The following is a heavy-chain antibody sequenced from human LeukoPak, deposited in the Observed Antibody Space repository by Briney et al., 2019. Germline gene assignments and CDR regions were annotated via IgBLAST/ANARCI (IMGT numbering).Heavy chain of an antibody. CDR3: ARSWKSYYESSGYSLGEYFQH. V-gene: IGHV3-66*01. Sequence: GGSLRLSCAASGFTVSSNYMSWVRAAPGKGLVWVSVIYSDDITFYADSVKGRFTISRDNYKNTQYLQMNSRRAEDTAVYYCARSWKSYYESSGYSLGEYFQHWGQGTLVSVSS. J-gene: IGHJ1*01. CDR1: GFTVSSNY. CDR2: IYSDDIT. D-gene: IGHD3-22*01.